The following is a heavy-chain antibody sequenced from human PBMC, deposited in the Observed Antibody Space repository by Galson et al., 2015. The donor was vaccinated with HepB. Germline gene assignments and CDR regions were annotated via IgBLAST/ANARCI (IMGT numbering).Heavy chain of an antibody. Sequence: SLRLSCAASGFTFSSYGMHWVRQAPGKGLEWVAVIWYDGSNKYYADSVKGRFTISRDNSKNTLYLQMNSLRAEDTAVYYCARRFFGVVIGGYYMDVWGKGTTVTVSS. CDR3: ARRFFGVVIGGYYMDV. V-gene: IGHV3-33*01. D-gene: IGHD3-3*01. J-gene: IGHJ6*03. CDR2: IWYDGSNK. CDR1: GFTFSSYG.